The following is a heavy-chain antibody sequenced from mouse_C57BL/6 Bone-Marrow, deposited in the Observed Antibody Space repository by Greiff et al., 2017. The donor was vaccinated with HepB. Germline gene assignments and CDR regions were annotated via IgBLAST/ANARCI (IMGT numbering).Heavy chain of an antibody. CDR3: ARYSSSGYYAMDY. D-gene: IGHD3-2*02. Sequence: VKLQQPGAELVKPGASVKLSCKASGYTFTSYWMHWVKQRPGRGLEWIGRIDPNSGGTKYNEKFKSKATLTVDKPSSTAYMQLSSLTAEDSAVYYCARYSSSGYYAMDYWGQGTSVTVSS. CDR2: IDPNSGGT. V-gene: IGHV1-72*01. CDR1: GYTFTSYW. J-gene: IGHJ4*01.